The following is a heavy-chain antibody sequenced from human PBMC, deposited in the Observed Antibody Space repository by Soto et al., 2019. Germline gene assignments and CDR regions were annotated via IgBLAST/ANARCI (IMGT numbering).Heavy chain of an antibody. Sequence: SGPTLVNPTQTLTLTCTFSGFSLSTSGVGVGWIRQPPGKALEWLALIYWDDDKRYSPSLKSRLTITKDTSKNQVVLTMTNMDPVDTATYYCAHSTSGYSSSWYRGPDWFDPWGQGTLVTVSS. CDR3: AHSTSGYSSSWYRGPDWFDP. D-gene: IGHD6-13*01. CDR2: IYWDDDK. CDR1: GFSLSTSGVG. V-gene: IGHV2-5*02. J-gene: IGHJ5*02.